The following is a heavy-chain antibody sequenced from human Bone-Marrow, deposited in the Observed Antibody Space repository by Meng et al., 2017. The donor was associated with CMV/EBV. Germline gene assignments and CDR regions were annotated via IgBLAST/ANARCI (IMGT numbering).Heavy chain of an antibody. CDR3: GSPFEYGISYY. CDR2: ISSSSSYI. Sequence: GESLKISCAASGFTFSSYSMNWVRQAPGKGLEWVSSISSSSSYIYYADSVKGRFTISRDNAKTSLYLQMNSLRAEDTAVYYFGSPFEYGISYYWGQGTLVTFSS. D-gene: IGHD4-17*01. J-gene: IGHJ4*02. CDR1: GFTFSSYS. V-gene: IGHV3-21*01.